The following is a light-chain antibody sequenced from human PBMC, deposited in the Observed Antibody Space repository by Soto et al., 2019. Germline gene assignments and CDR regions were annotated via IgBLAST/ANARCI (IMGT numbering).Light chain of an antibody. J-gene: IGKJ4*01. Sequence: DIQMTQSPSSLSASVGDRVTITCHASQDISNFLNWYQQKPGKAPKLLIYDASYLETGVPSRFSGSGSGTDVTFTISGLQPEDVATYYFQQFDNLPLTFGGGTKVVLK. CDR1: QDISNF. CDR3: QQFDNLPLT. V-gene: IGKV1-33*01. CDR2: DAS.